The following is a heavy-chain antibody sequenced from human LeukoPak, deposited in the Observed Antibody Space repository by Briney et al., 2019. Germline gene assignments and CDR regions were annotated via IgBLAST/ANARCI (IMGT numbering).Heavy chain of an antibody. D-gene: IGHD2-2*01. V-gene: IGHV3-23*01. CDR3: AKDLDIVVVPAALYYYYGMDV. J-gene: IGHJ6*02. Sequence: GSLRLSCAASGFTFSSYAMSWVRQAPGKGLEWVSAISGSGGSTYYADSVKGRFTISRDNSNNTLYLHMNSLRAEDTAIYYCAKDLDIVVVPAALYYYYGMDVWGQGTAVTVSS. CDR1: GFTFSSYA. CDR2: ISGSGGST.